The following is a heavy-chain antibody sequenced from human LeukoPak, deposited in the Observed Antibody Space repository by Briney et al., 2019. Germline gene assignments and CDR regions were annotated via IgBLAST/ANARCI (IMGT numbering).Heavy chain of an antibody. CDR1: GGTFSSYA. V-gene: IGHV1-69*04. CDR3: ARDLYSGYEGNAFDI. J-gene: IGHJ3*02. D-gene: IGHD5-12*01. CDR2: IIPILGIA. Sequence: SVKVSCEASGGTFSSYAITWVRQAPGQGLEWMGRIIPILGIANYAQKFQGRVTIIADKSTSTAYMELSSLRSEDTAVYYCARDLYSGYEGNAFDIWGQGTMVTVSS.